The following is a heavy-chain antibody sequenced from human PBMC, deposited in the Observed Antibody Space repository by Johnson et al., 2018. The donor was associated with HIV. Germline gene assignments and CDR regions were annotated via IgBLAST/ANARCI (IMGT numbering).Heavy chain of an antibody. J-gene: IGHJ3*02. CDR1: GFTFSSYG. V-gene: IGHV3-NL1*01. CDR3: ARDFYAVVATPFIGSAFDI. Sequence: QVQLVESGGGVVQPGGSLRLSCAASGFTFSSYGMHWVRQAPGKGMEWVSSISGSGGGTYYADSVRGRFTISRDNSKNTLYLQMNSLRAADTAVYYCARDFYAVVATPFIGSAFDIWGQGTMVTVSS. D-gene: IGHD5-12*01. CDR2: ISGSGGGT.